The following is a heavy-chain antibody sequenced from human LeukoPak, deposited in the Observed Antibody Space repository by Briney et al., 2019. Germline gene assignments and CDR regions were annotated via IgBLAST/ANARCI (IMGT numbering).Heavy chain of an antibody. CDR2: IYSGGST. V-gene: IGHV3-53*01. Sequence: GGSLRLSCAASGFTFSSYAMSWVRQAPGKGLEWVSVIYSGGSTYYADSVKGRFTISRDNSKNTLYLQMNSLRAEDTAVYYCAREWGLGYYFAYWGQGTLVTVSS. D-gene: IGHD3-16*01. CDR1: GFTFSSYA. J-gene: IGHJ4*02. CDR3: AREWGLGYYFAY.